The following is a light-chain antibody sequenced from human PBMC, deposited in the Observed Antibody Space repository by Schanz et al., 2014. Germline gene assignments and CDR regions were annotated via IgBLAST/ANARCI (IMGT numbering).Light chain of an antibody. CDR1: QSVSSN. J-gene: IGKJ1*01. CDR3: QQYGSSPWT. Sequence: EIVMTQSPANLSVSPGERVTLSCRASQSVSSNLAWYQQKPGQAPRLLIYGASNRASGVPVRFSGSGSGRDFTLTISRLEPEDFAVYYCQQYGSSPWTFGQGTKVEIK. V-gene: IGKV3-20*01. CDR2: GAS.